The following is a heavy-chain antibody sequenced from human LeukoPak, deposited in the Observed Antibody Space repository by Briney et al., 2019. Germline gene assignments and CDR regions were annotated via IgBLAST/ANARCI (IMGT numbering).Heavy chain of an antibody. CDR2: IKQDGSEK. CDR3: ARGVSRGYYDSSGYWNY. CDR1: GFTFSSYW. V-gene: IGHV3-7*01. Sequence: PPGGSLSLSCAASGFTFSSYWMSWVRQAPGKGLEWVANIKQDGSEKYYVDSVKGRFTISRDNAKNSLYLQMNSLRAEDTAVYYCARGVSRGYYDSSGYWNYWGQGTLVTVSS. J-gene: IGHJ4*02. D-gene: IGHD3-22*01.